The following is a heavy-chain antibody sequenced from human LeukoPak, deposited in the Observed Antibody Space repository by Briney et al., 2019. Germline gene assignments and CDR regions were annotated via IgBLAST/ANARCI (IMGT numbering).Heavy chain of an antibody. J-gene: IGHJ4*02. D-gene: IGHD6-19*01. CDR3: AKGRSSWFSGSFDY. CDR1: GFTFSTYA. CDR2: IRGSGDST. V-gene: IGHV3-23*01. Sequence: GGSLRLSCAASGFTFSTYAMSWVRQTPGKGLEWVSDIRGSGDSTNYADSVKGRFTIHRDNSNNTLYLQMDSLRAEDTAVYYCAKGRSSWFSGSFDYWGQGTLVTVSS.